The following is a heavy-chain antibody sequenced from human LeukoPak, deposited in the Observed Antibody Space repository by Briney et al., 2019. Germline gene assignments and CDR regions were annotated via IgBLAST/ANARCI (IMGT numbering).Heavy chain of an antibody. CDR1: GYSFTSNW. CDR3: ARRQYSAYDFDF. V-gene: IGHV5-51*01. D-gene: IGHD5-12*01. Sequence: GEPLKISCKGSGYSFTSNWIAWVRQMSGKGLEWMGIIYAGDSDTRYSPSFQGQVTISADKSISTAYLQWNTLEASDTAMYYCARRQYSAYDFDFWGQGTLVTVSS. J-gene: IGHJ4*02. CDR2: IYAGDSDT.